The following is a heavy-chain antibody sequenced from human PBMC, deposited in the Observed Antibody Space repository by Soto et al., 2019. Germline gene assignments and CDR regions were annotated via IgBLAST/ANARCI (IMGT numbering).Heavy chain of an antibody. J-gene: IGHJ6*04. Sequence: APVEVSCKASGYTLTSYYMHWVRQAPGQGLEGMGIINPSVGSTSYAQKVQCRVTMTRDTSASTVYVELSSLSSEDTAVYYCARDMRETFPYLDSFFPTKDYNDMNVWGKGNTIT. CDR3: ARDMRETFPYLDSFFPTKDYNDMNV. CDR2: INPSVGST. V-gene: IGHV1-46*01. D-gene: IGHD3-9*01. CDR1: GYTLTSYY.